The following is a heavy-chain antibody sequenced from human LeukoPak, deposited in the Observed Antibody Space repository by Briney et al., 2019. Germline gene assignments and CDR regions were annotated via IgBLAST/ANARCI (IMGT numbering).Heavy chain of an antibody. CDR2: INPSGGST. J-gene: IGHJ6*02. CDR1: GYTFTSYY. CDR3: ARDPSSSWYSLPASYGMDV. Sequence: GASVKVSCKASGYTFTSYYMHWVRQAPGQGLEWMGIINPSGGSTSYALKFQGRVTMTRDTSTSTVYMELSSLRSEDTAVYYCARDPSSSWYSLPASYGMDVWGQGTTVTVSS. V-gene: IGHV1-46*01. D-gene: IGHD6-13*01.